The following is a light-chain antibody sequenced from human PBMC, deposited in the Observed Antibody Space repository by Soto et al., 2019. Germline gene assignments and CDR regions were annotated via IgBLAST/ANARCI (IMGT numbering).Light chain of an antibody. CDR1: QAIRND. V-gene: IGKV1-17*01. CDR3: QQLFDSPIT. Sequence: DIQMTQSPSSLSVCVGDSVTITRRASQAIRNDLAWYQQKPGRAPKRLIYGSSTLQSGVPLRFSGSGSGTEFTLTISSLQPEDFATYYCQQLFDSPITFGQGTRLEIK. J-gene: IGKJ5*01. CDR2: GSS.